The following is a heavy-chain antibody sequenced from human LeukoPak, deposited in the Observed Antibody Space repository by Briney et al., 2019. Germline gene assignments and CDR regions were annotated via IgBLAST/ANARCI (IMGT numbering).Heavy chain of an antibody. CDR3: ARDSVEENSLYSSSSWLDY. J-gene: IGHJ4*02. CDR1: GGPFSGYY. Sequence: PSETLSLTCAVYGGPFSGYYWSWIRQPPGKGLEWIGEINHSGSTNYNPSLKSRVTISVDTSKNQFSLKLSSVTAADTAVYYCARDSVEENSLYSSSSWLDYWGQGTLVTVSS. V-gene: IGHV4-34*01. D-gene: IGHD6-6*01. CDR2: INHSGST.